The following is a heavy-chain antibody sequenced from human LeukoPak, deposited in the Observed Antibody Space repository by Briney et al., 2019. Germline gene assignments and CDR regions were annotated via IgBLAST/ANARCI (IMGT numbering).Heavy chain of an antibody. J-gene: IGHJ4*02. CDR2: IIPIFGTA. Sequence: SVKVSCKASGYTFTSYAISWMRQAPGQGLEWMGGIIPIFGTANYAQKFQGRVTITADESTSTAYMELSSLRSEDTAVYYCVVVPAANHFDYWGQGTLVTVSS. CDR3: VVVPAANHFDY. D-gene: IGHD2-2*01. V-gene: IGHV1-69*13. CDR1: GYTFTSYA.